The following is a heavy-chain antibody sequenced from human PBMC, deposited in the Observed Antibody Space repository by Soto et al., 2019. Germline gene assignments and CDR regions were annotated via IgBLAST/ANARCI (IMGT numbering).Heavy chain of an antibody. D-gene: IGHD3-22*01. CDR3: AKDSNGDYYVRGGYCRHRDDY. Sequence: EVQLLESGGGLVQPGGSLRLSCAASGFTFSSYAMSWVRQAPGKGLEWVSAITGGGGGTYYANSVKGRFTISRDNSKNTLYLKLNSLRAEDTAVYYCAKDSNGDYYVRGGYCRHRDDYWGQGTLVTVSS. V-gene: IGHV3-23*01. J-gene: IGHJ4*02. CDR2: ITGGGGGT. CDR1: GFTFSSYA.